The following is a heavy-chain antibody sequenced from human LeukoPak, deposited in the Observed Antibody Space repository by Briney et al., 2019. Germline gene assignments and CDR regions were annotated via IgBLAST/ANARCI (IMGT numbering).Heavy chain of an antibody. Sequence: GGSLRLSCAASGFTFSRYSMNWVRQAPGKGLEWVSSISSSSSYIYYADSVKGRFTISRGNAKKSLYLQMNSLRAEDTAVYYCAREYDSGSYYNFGYWGQGTLVTVSS. CDR2: ISSSSSYI. D-gene: IGHD3-10*01. CDR1: GFTFSRYS. J-gene: IGHJ4*02. V-gene: IGHV3-21*01. CDR3: AREYDSGSYYNFGY.